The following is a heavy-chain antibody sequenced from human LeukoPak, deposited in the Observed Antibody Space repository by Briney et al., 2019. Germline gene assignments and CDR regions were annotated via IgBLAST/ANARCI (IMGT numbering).Heavy chain of an antibody. V-gene: IGHV1-24*01. J-gene: IGHJ5*02. CDR1: GYTLTELS. Sequence: ASVKVSFKVSGYTLTELSMHWVRQAPGKGLEWMGGFDPEDGETIYAQRFQGRVTMTEDTSTDTAYVELSSLRSEDTAVYYCATAVYGSGSYYIGNWFDPWGQGTLVTVSS. CDR2: FDPEDGET. D-gene: IGHD3-10*01. CDR3: ATAVYGSGSYYIGNWFDP.